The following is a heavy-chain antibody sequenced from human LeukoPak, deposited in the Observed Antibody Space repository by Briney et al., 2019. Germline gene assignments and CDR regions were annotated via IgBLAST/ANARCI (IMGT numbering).Heavy chain of an antibody. V-gene: IGHV3-33*08. CDR2: IWYDGSNK. J-gene: IGHJ4*02. CDR3: ARDGRGPADY. Sequence: GGSLRLSCAASGFTFSSYWMHWVRQAPGKGLEWVTVIWYDGSNKYYAESVKDRFTISRDNSKNTVYLQMNSLRGEDTAVYYCARDGRGPADYWGQGTLVTISS. D-gene: IGHD3-16*01. CDR1: GFTFSSYW.